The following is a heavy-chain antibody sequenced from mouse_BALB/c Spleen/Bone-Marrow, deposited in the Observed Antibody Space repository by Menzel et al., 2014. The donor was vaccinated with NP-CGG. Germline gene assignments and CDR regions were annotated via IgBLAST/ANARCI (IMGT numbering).Heavy chain of an antibody. CDR2: ISNGGGST. CDR3: ARHYYGSSYFDY. V-gene: IGHV5-12-2*01. D-gene: IGHD1-1*01. CDR1: GFTFXSYT. Sequence: EVMLVESGGGLVQPRGSLKLSCAASGFTFXSYTMSWVRQTPEKRLEWVAYISNGGGSTYYPDTVKGRFTISRDNARNTLYLQMSSLKSEDTAMYYCARHYYGSSYFDYWGQGTTLTVSS. J-gene: IGHJ2*01.